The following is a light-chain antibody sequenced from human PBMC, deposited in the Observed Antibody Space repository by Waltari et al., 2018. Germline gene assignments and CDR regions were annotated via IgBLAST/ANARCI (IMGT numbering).Light chain of an antibody. CDR1: QSVSRN. CDR3: QQYNKRPYT. CDR2: AAS. Sequence: DIVLTQSPATLSVSPGDRVTLSCGASQSVSRNLAWYQQRPGQAPRFLIYAASSRATGIPARFSGSGSGTEFILTISSLQSEDFAVYYCQQYNKRPYTFGQGTKVEIK. J-gene: IGKJ2*01. V-gene: IGKV3D-15*01.